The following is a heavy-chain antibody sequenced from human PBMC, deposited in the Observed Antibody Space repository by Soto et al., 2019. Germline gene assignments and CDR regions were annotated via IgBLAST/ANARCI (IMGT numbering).Heavy chain of an antibody. CDR2: INGGNGNT. D-gene: IGHD4-4*01. CDR1: EYTFTSYT. J-gene: IGHJ4*02. CDR3: ARELQGLYYFDY. V-gene: IGHV1-3*01. Sequence: GASVKVSCKASEYTFTSYTMHWVRQAPGQRLEWMGWINGGNGNTKYSQKFQGRVTITRDTSASTAYMELSSLRSDDTAVYYCARELQGLYYFDYWGQGTLVTVPS.